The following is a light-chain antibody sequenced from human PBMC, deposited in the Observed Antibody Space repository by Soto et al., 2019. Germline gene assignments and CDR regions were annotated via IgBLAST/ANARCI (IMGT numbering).Light chain of an antibody. CDR2: DVS. J-gene: IGLJ1*01. CDR3: SSYTSSSTYV. Sequence: QSALTQPPSVSGSPGQSVAISCTGTSSDVGGSNGVSWCQQPPGTAPKLMIYDVSNRPSGVPDRFSGSKSGNTASLTISGLQAEDEGDYYCSSYTSSSTYVFGTGTKLTVL. CDR1: SSDVGGSNG. V-gene: IGLV2-18*02.